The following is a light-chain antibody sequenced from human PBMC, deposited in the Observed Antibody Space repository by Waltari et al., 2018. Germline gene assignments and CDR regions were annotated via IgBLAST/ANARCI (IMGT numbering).Light chain of an antibody. CDR3: CSYAAGGSSVL. J-gene: IGLJ2*01. CDR1: RSDVGSYNL. V-gene: IGLV2-23*01. Sequence: QSALTQPASVSGSPGQSITISCTGTRSDVGSYNLVSWYQQHPGKVPKLMIYEDSNRPSGLSNRFSGSNSGNTASLTISGLQAEDEADYYCCSYAAGGSSVLFGGGTKLTVL. CDR2: EDS.